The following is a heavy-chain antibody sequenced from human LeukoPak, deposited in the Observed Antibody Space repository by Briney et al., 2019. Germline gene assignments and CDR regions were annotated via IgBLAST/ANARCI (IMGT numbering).Heavy chain of an antibody. D-gene: IGHD4-23*01. V-gene: IGHV4-61*02. CDR1: GGSISSGSYY. CDR2: IYTSGST. CDR3: AREIQWSPSGFDY. Sequence: SQTLSLTCTVSGGSISSGSYYWSWIRQPAGKGLEWIGRIYTSGSTNYNPSLKSRVTISVDTSKNQFSLKLSSVTAADTAVYYCAREIQWSPSGFDYWGQGTLVTVSP. J-gene: IGHJ4*02.